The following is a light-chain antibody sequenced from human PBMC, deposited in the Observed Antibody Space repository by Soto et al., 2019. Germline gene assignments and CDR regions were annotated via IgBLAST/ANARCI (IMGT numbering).Light chain of an antibody. J-gene: IGKJ2*01. CDR2: GAS. V-gene: IGKV1-39*01. CDR1: QTIDNY. Sequence: DMQMTQSPSSLSASVGDRVTITCRPSQTIDNYLNWYQHKPGKAPNLLIYGASTLQSGVSSRFTGSASGTDFTLTIDNLQAEDFATYYFQQTYTIPFAFGQGTKLEI. CDR3: QQTYTIPFA.